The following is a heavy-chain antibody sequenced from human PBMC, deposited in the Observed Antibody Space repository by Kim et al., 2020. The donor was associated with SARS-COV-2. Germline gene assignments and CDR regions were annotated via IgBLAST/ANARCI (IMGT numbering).Heavy chain of an antibody. CDR2: ISSSSSTI. Sequence: GGSLRLSCAASGFTFSSYSMNWVRQAPGKGLEWVSYISSSSSTIYYADSVKGRFTISRDNAKNSLYLQMNSLRDEDTAVYYCAIGYCSGGSCYSRDYWGQGTLVTVSS. D-gene: IGHD2-15*01. V-gene: IGHV3-48*02. CDR3: AIGYCSGGSCYSRDY. CDR1: GFTFSSYS. J-gene: IGHJ4*02.